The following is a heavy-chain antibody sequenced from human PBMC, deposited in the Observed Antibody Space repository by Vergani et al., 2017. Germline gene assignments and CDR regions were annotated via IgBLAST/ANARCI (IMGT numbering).Heavy chain of an antibody. D-gene: IGHD2-21*02. CDR2: IYHSGST. CDR3: ARVPCGGDCYPHYYYYGMDV. J-gene: IGHJ6*02. CDR1: GGSISSGGYS. V-gene: IGHV4-30-2*01. Sequence: QLQLQESGSGLVKPSQTLSLTCAVSGGSISSGGYSWSWIRQPPGKGLEWIGYIYHSGSTYYNPSLKSRVTISVDRSKNQFSLKLSSVTAADTAVYYCARVPCGGDCYPHYYYYGMDVWGQGTTVTVSS.